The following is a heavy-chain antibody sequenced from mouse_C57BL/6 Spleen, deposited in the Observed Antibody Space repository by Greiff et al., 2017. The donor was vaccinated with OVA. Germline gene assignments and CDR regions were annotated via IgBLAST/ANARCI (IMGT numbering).Heavy chain of an antibody. CDR3: ARGLRPYYFDY. J-gene: IGHJ2*01. CDR2: IDPSDSYT. CDR1: GYTFTSYW. D-gene: IGHD2-4*01. Sequence: QVQLQQPGAELVMPGASVKLSCKASGYTFTSYWMHWVKQRPGQGLEWIGEIDPSDSYTNYNHKFKGKSTLTVDKSSSTAYMQLSSLTSEDSAVDYCARGLRPYYFDYWGQGTTLTVSS. V-gene: IGHV1-69*01.